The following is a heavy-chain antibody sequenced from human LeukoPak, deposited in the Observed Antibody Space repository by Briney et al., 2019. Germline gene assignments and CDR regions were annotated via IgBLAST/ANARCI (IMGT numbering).Heavy chain of an antibody. V-gene: IGHV4-59*13. D-gene: IGHD5-24*01. J-gene: IGHJ4*02. CDR3: ARDRHGYSFFDY. Sequence: SSETMSLTCSVSGGSIGSYYWTWIRLPPGKGLEWIGNIYYSGSTNYNPSLKSRVIISVDTSKKQFSLKLRSVTAADTAVYYCARDRHGYSFFDYWGQGILVTVSS. CDR1: GGSIGSYY. CDR2: IYYSGST.